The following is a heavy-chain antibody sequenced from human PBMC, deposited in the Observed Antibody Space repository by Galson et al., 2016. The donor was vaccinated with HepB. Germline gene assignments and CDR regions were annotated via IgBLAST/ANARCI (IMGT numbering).Heavy chain of an antibody. CDR2: IGVGSGHT. J-gene: IGHJ6*02. V-gene: IGHV1-58*01. CDR3: AAEDAVPAAVRNYNYHGLDV. D-gene: IGHD2-2*01. CDR1: GFMFRSSA. Sequence: SVKVSCKASGFMFRSSAVQWVRQDRGQRLGWIGWIGVGSGHTNYAQKFQQRVTITRDMSTSTVYMEVTSLTIEDTAVYYCAAEDAVPAAVRNYNYHGLDVWGQGTTVTVSS.